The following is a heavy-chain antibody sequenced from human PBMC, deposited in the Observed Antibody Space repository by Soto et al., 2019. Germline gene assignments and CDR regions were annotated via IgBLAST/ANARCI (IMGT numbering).Heavy chain of an antibody. CDR1: VYTFTSYG. V-gene: IGHV1-18*01. J-gene: IGHJ3*02. CDR3: ARDNGLEPDAFDI. D-gene: IGHD1-1*01. CDR2: ISAYNGNT. Sequence: EASVTVSCTASVYTFTSYGISWVRQAPGQGLEWMGWISAYNGNTNYAQKLQGRVTMTTDTSTSTAYMELRSLRSDDTAVYYCARDNGLEPDAFDIWGQGTMVTVSS.